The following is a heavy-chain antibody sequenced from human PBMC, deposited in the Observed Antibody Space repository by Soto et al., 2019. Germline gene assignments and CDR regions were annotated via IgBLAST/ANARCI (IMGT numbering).Heavy chain of an antibody. CDR3: ARTLYGVFDY. J-gene: IGHJ4*02. CDR2: IYYSGST. Sequence: SETLSLPCTVSGGSISSSSYYWGWIRQPPGKGLEWIGSIYYSGSTYYNPSLKSRVTISVDTSKNQFSLKLSSVTAADTAVYYCARTLYGVFDYWGQGTLVTVSS. D-gene: IGHD4-17*01. V-gene: IGHV4-39*01. CDR1: GGSISSSSYY.